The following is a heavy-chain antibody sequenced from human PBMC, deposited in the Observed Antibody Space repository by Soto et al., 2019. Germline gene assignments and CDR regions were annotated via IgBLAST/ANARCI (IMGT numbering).Heavy chain of an antibody. D-gene: IGHD2-15*01. Sequence: PGGSLRLSCAASGFTFSSYAMHWVRQAPGKGLEWVAVISYDGSNKYYADSVKGRFTISRDNSKNTLYLQMNSLRAEDTAVYYCARDLLRLHFDYWGQGTLVTVSS. CDR3: ARDLLRLHFDY. CDR2: ISYDGSNK. V-gene: IGHV3-30-3*01. J-gene: IGHJ4*02. CDR1: GFTFSSYA.